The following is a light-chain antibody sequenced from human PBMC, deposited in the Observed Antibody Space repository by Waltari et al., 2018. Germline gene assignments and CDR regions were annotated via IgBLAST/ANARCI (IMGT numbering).Light chain of an antibody. CDR1: QLGDNY. J-gene: IGLJ2*01. Sequence: SYEVTQPPSVSVSPGQAASITCSGDQLGDNYVSWYQQKPGQSPVLVLYQDNRRPSGIPERFSGSNSNSGNTATLTISGTQAMDEADYHCQAWDGSTLIFGGGTKLTVL. CDR3: QAWDGSTLI. CDR2: QDN. V-gene: IGLV3-1*01.